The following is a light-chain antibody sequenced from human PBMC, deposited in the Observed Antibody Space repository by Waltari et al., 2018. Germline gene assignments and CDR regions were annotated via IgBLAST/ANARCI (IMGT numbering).Light chain of an antibody. CDR1: GLQKQY. Sequence: YDLTQPPSVSVSPGQTAAITCSGDGLQKQYTFWYQQKSGQAPVLVMYDDNKRPSGIPGRFSGSSAGTVATLTITGAQVDDEADYYCYSKDTDGGSQGKIGGGTKLTVL. V-gene: IGLV3-10*01. J-gene: IGLJ2*01. CDR3: YSKDTDGGSQGK. CDR2: DDN.